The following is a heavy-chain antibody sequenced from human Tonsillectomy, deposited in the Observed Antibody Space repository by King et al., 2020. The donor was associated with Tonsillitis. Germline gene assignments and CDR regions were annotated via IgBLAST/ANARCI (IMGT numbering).Heavy chain of an antibody. J-gene: IGHJ4*02. V-gene: IGHV3-11*05. CDR3: ARDRGSRITIFGWYYFDY. D-gene: IGHD3-3*01. CDR2: ISSSSSYT. Sequence: VQLVESGGGLVKPGGSLRLSCAASGFTFSDYYMSWIRQAPGKGLEWVSYISSSSSYTNYADSVKGRFIISRDNAKNSLYLQMNSLRAEDTAVYYCARDRGSRITIFGWYYFDYWGQGTLVTVSS. CDR1: GFTFSDYY.